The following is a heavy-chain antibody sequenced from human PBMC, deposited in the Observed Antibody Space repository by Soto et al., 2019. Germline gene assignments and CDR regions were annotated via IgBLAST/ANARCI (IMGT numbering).Heavy chain of an antibody. CDR1: GFTFSSYA. J-gene: IGHJ4*02. Sequence: QVQLVESGGGVVQPGRSLRLSCAASGFTFSSYAMHWVRQAPGKGLEWVAIISYDGSNKYYADSVKGRFTISRDTAKNVLFLQMHSLTAEDSALYYCARRTVVSLFDYLGQLTLVTVS. V-gene: IGHV3-30-3*01. D-gene: IGHD2-15*01. CDR2: ISYDGSNK. CDR3: ARRTVVSLFDY.